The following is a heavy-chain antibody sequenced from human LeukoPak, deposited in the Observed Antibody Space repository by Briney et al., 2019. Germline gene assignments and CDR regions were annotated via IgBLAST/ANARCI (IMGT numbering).Heavy chain of an antibody. CDR3: ARVDSSGYYLVGAFDI. D-gene: IGHD3-22*01. Sequence: GGSLRLSCAASGFTFNRYNMNWVRRAPGKGLEWVSSISTSSSYIYYADSVKGRFTISRDYAKNSLHLQMNSLRDEDTAVYYCARVDSSGYYLVGAFDIWGQGTMVTVSS. CDR2: ISTSSSYI. J-gene: IGHJ3*02. CDR1: GFTFNRYN. V-gene: IGHV3-21*01.